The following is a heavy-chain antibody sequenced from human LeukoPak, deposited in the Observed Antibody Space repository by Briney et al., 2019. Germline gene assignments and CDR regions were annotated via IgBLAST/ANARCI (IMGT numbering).Heavy chain of an antibody. CDR1: GFTFGSYG. CDR2: IRYDGSNK. Sequence: GGSLRLSCAASGFTFGSYGMHWVRQAPGKGLEWVAYIRYDGSNKYYADSVKGRFTISRDNSKNTLYLQMNSLRAEDTAVYYCAKDQKDTAMVAAFDYWGQGTLVTVSS. J-gene: IGHJ4*02. D-gene: IGHD5-18*01. CDR3: AKDQKDTAMVAAFDY. V-gene: IGHV3-30*02.